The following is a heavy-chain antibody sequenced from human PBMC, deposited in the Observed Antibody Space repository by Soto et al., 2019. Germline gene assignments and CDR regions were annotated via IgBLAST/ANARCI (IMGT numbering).Heavy chain of an antibody. CDR3: ASRERVDAFDV. CDR2: IIPILGSA. V-gene: IGHV1-69*01. Sequence: QVQLLQSGAEVKKPGSSVKVSCKASGGTLSNYAISWVRQAPGQGLEWMGGIIPILGSANYAQKFQDRVTITADESTRTTYMELSSLLSEDAAVYFCASRERVDAFDVWCPGTMVTVSS. J-gene: IGHJ3*01. CDR1: GGTLSNYA. D-gene: IGHD1-26*01.